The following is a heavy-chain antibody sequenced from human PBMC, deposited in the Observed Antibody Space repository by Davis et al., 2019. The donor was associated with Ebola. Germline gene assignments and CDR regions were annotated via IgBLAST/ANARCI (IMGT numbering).Heavy chain of an antibody. CDR2: ISWNSVSI. D-gene: IGHD6-13*01. CDR1: GFTFSAYA. Sequence: PGGSLRLSCAASGFTFSAYAMHWVRQAPGKGLEWVSTISWNSVSIGYADSVKGRFTISRDNAKNSLYLQMNSLRPEDMAFYYCAKAIAATNTGFDYWGQGTLVTVSS. J-gene: IGHJ4*02. CDR3: AKAIAATNTGFDY. V-gene: IGHV3-9*03.